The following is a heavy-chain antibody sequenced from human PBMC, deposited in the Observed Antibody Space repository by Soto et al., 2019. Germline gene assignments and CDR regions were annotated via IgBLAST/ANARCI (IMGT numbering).Heavy chain of an antibody. V-gene: IGHV3-48*02. Sequence: GGSLRLSCAASGFTFSSYSMNWVRQAPGKGLEWVSYISSSSSTIYYADSVKGRFTISRDNAKNSLYLQMNSLRDEDTAVYYCARGYSYGSPRYFDYWGQGTLVTVSS. J-gene: IGHJ4*02. CDR3: ARGYSYGSPRYFDY. CDR1: GFTFSSYS. CDR2: ISSSSSTI. D-gene: IGHD5-18*01.